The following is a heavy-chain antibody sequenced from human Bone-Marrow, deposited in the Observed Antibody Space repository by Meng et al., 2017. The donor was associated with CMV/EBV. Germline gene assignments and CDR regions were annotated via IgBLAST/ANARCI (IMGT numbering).Heavy chain of an antibody. CDR1: GFTFSSYS. Sequence: GESLKISCAASGFTFSSYSMNWVRQAPGKGLEWVSSISSSSSYIYYADSVKGRFTISRDNAKNSLYLQMYSLRAEDTAVYYCARETTRKGPPSYWGQGTPVTVSS. D-gene: IGHD1/OR15-1a*01. V-gene: IGHV3-21*01. CDR3: ARETTRKGPPSY. CDR2: ISSSSSYI. J-gene: IGHJ4*02.